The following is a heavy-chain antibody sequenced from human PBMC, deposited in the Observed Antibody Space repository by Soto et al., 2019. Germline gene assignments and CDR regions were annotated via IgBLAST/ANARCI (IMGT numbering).Heavy chain of an antibody. CDR3: AKDEGFAELRDAFDM. V-gene: IGHV3-30*18. J-gene: IGHJ3*02. Sequence: QVQLVESGGGVVQPGRSLRLSCAASGFAFSSYGMHWVRQASGKGLEWVAVISYDGSKKYYTDSVKGRFSISRDISKNTLYLQMNSLRPEDTAVYYCAKDEGFAELRDAFDMWGQGTVVTVSS. CDR1: GFAFSSYG. D-gene: IGHD3-10*01. CDR2: ISYDGSKK.